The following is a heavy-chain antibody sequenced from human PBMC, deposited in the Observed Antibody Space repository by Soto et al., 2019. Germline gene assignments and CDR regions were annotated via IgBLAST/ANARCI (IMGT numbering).Heavy chain of an antibody. V-gene: IGHV1-8*01. D-gene: IGHD6-13*01. Sequence: GASVKVSCKASGYALTSYDINWVRHATGKGLEWMGLMNPNSGNTGYAQQFQGRVTMTRNTSISTAYMELSSLRSEDTAVYYCARVGGASSSWYYVTYYYYYGMDVWGQGTTVTVSS. J-gene: IGHJ6*02. CDR3: ARVGGASSSWYYVTYYYYYGMDV. CDR2: MNPNSGNT. CDR1: GYALTSYD.